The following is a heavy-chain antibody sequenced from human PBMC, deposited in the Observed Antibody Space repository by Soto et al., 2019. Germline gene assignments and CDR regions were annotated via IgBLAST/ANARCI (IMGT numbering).Heavy chain of an antibody. CDR3: GGGRAFDF. J-gene: IGHJ4*02. CDR1: GFTFSNYW. V-gene: IGHV3-7*01. CDR2: IKQDGSQQ. Sequence: EVQLVESGGGLVQPGGSLRLSCAASGFTFSNYWMNWVRQAPGKGLEWVANIKQDGSQQYYLDSVKGRFTVSRDNAKSSLYLQMDSLRADDTAVYYCGGGRAFDFWGKGTLVTVSS.